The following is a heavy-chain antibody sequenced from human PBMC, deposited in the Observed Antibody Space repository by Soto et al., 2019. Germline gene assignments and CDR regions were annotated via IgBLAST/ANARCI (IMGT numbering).Heavy chain of an antibody. CDR1: GFTFSSYW. V-gene: IGHV3-7*01. J-gene: IGHJ6*02. Sequence: EVQLVESGGGLVQPGGSLRLSCAASGFTFSSYWMSWVRQAPGKGLEWVANIKQDGSEKYYVDSVKGRFTISRDNAKXSXXXQXXSLRAEDPAVYYCARDVGYCSSTCCYPDYYYGMDVWGQGTTVTVSS. CDR2: IKQDGSEK. D-gene: IGHD2-2*03. CDR3: ARDVGYCSSTCCYPDYYYGMDV.